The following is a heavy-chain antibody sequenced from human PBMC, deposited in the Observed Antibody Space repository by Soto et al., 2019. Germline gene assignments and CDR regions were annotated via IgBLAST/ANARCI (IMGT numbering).Heavy chain of an antibody. CDR1: GGSFSGYY. V-gene: IGHV4-34*01. CDR2: INHSGST. D-gene: IGHD2-2*03. Sequence: QVQLQQWGAGLLKPSETLSLTCAVYGGSFSGYYWSWIRQPPGKGLEWIGEINHSGSTNYNPSLKSRVTISVDTSKNQFSLKLSSVTAADTAVYYCARVGNCSSTSCFDYWGQGTLVTVSS. CDR3: ARVGNCSSTSCFDY. J-gene: IGHJ4*02.